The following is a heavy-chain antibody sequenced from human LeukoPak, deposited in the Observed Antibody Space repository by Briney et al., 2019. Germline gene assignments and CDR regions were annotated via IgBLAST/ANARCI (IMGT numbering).Heavy chain of an antibody. CDR1: GFTFSNYE. V-gene: IGHV3-48*03. CDR2: ISGSGSAI. D-gene: IGHD1-1*01. CDR3: STWNWSFDL. J-gene: IGHJ2*01. Sequence: GGSLRLSCAASGFTFSNYEMNWVRQAPGQGPEWISYISGSGSAIYYADSVKGRFTISRDNARNSLYLQMNSLRAEDTAVYYCSTWNWSFDLWGRGTLVTVSS.